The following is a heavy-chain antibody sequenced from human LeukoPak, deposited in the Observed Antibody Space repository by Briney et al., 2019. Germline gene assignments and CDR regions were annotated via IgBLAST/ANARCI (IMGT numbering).Heavy chain of an antibody. V-gene: IGHV4-59*01. J-gene: IGHJ6*03. CDR2: IYYSGST. Sequence: SETLSLTCTVSGVSISSYYWRWIRQPPGKGLEWIGYIYYSGSTNYNPSLKSRVTISVDTSKNQFSLKLSSVTAADTAVYYCARGPRNYYYMDVWGKGTTVTVSS. CDR1: GVSISSYY. CDR3: ARGPRNYYYMDV.